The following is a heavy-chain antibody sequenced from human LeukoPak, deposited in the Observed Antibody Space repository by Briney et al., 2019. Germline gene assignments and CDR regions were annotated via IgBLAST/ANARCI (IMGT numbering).Heavy chain of an antibody. CDR3: ARDKTSYYYDSSGYFDY. Sequence: PGGSLRLSCAASGFTFSSYEMNWVRQAPRKGLEWVSYISSSGSTIYYADSVKGRFTISRDNAKNSLYLQMNSLRAEDTAVYYCARDKTSYYYDSSGYFDYWGQGTLVTVSS. CDR1: GFTFSSYE. V-gene: IGHV3-48*03. CDR2: ISSSGSTI. J-gene: IGHJ4*02. D-gene: IGHD3-22*01.